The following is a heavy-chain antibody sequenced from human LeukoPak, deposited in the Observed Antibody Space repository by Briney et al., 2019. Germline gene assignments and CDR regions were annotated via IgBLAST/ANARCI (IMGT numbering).Heavy chain of an antibody. CDR2: INPGGGRT. CDR1: GYTFTDYY. D-gene: IGHD2-15*01. V-gene: IGHV1-46*01. CDR3: ARVTSPARRGRTLVAAAATPFDY. Sequence: ASVKVSCKASGYTFTDYYVHWVRRAPGLGLEWMGVINPGGGRTTYAQKFQDRVNMTRDTSTSTVYMELSGLTSADTAVYFCARVTSPARRGRTLVAAAATPFDYWGQGTLVTVSS. J-gene: IGHJ4*02.